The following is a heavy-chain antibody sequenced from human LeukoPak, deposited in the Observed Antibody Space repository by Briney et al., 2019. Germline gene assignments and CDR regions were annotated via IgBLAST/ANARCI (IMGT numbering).Heavy chain of an antibody. CDR3: TNLATVTTFRDAFDI. CDR1: GFTFSSYA. CDR2: ISYDGSNK. J-gene: IGHJ3*02. D-gene: IGHD4-17*01. Sequence: PGGSLRLSCAASGFTFSSYAMHWVRQAPGEGLEWVAVISYDGSNKYYADSVKGRFTISRDNSKNTLYLQMNSLRAEDTAVYYCTNLATVTTFRDAFDIWGQGTMVTVSS. V-gene: IGHV3-30-3*01.